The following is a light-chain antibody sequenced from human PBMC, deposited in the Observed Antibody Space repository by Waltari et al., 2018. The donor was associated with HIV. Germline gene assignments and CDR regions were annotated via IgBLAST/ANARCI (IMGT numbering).Light chain of an antibody. CDR3: QAWDSNTVI. V-gene: IGLV3-1*01. Sequence: SYELTQPPSVSVSPGQTASIPCSGHKLGDKYACWFQQKPGQSPVLVIYQDWKRPSGIPERFFGSNSGNTATLTISGTQAMDEADYYCQAWDSNTVIVGGGTKLTVL. CDR1: KLGDKY. CDR2: QDW. J-gene: IGLJ2*01.